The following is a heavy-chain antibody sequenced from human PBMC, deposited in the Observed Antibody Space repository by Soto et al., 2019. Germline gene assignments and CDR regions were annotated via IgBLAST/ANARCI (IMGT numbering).Heavy chain of an antibody. J-gene: IGHJ4*02. CDR3: ARVDTAMVTMVRGYYFDY. CDR1: GFTFSSYA. V-gene: IGHV3-30-3*01. Sequence: PGGSLRLSCAASGFTFSSYAMHWVRQAPGKGLEWVAVISYDGSNKYYADSVKGRFTIPRDNSKNTLYLQMNSLRAEDTAVYYCARVDTAMVTMVRGYYFDYWGQGTLVTVSS. CDR2: ISYDGSNK. D-gene: IGHD5-18*01.